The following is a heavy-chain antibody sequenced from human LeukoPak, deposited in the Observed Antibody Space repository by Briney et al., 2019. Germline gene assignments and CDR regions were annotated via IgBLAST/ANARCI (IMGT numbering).Heavy chain of an antibody. CDR1: GFTFGDYA. CDR2: IRSKAYGGTT. Sequence: GGSLRLSCTASGFTFGDYAMSWVRQAPGKGLEWVGFIRSKAYGGTTEYAASVKGRFTISRDDSKSIAYLHMNSLKTEDTAVYYCTRGLTGYPYYYGMDVWGKGTTVTVSS. V-gene: IGHV3-49*04. CDR3: TRGLTGYPYYYGMDV. J-gene: IGHJ6*04. D-gene: IGHD3-9*01.